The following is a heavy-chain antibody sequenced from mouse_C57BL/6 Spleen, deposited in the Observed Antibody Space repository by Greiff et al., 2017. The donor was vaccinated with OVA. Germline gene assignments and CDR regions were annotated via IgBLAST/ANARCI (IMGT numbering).Heavy chain of an antibody. CDR1: GYTFTSYW. CDR2: IHPSDSDT. CDR3: ARGYEAFHAMDY. J-gene: IGHJ4*01. V-gene: IGHV1-74*01. Sequence: QVQLQQSGAELVKPGASVKVSCKASGYTFTSYWMHWVKQRPGQGLEWIGRIHPSDSDTNYNQKFKGNATLTVDKSSSTAYMPLSSLTSEDSAVYYCARGYEAFHAMDYRGQGTSVTVSS. D-gene: IGHD2-3*01.